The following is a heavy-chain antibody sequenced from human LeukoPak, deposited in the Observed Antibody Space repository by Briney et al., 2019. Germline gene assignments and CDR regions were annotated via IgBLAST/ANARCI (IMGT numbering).Heavy chain of an antibody. Sequence: GGSLRPSCAASGFTFSSYSMNWVRQAPGKGLEWVSYISSSSSTIYYADSVKGRFTISRDNAKNSLYLQMNSLRAEDTAVYYCARDSIGYCTNGVCSPFDYWGQGTLVTVSS. CDR1: GFTFSSYS. J-gene: IGHJ4*02. CDR3: ARDSIGYCTNGVCSPFDY. V-gene: IGHV3-48*01. D-gene: IGHD2-8*01. CDR2: ISSSSSTI.